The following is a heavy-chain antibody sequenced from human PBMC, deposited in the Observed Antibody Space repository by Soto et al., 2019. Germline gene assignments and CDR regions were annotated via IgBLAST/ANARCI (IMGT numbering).Heavy chain of an antibody. Sequence: QVQLVESGGGVVQPGRSLRLSCAASGFTFSSYAMHWVRQAPGKGLEWVAVISYDGSNKYYADSVKGRFTISRDNSKNTLYLQKNRLRAEDKAVYYCGKSIAGAGGGGGYYYYGMDVWGQGTTVTVSS. V-gene: IGHV3-30-3*01. J-gene: IGHJ6*02. D-gene: IGHD6-19*01. CDR1: GFTFSSYA. CDR3: GKSIAGAGGGGGYYYYGMDV. CDR2: ISYDGSNK.